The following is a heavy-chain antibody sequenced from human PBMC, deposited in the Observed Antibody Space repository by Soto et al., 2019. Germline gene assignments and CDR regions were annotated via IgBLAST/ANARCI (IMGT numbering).Heavy chain of an antibody. Sequence: QVHLVQSGAEVKKPGASVKVSCKASGYTFTSYGITWVRQAPGQGLEWMGWISAHNGNTGYAQKLQGRVIVTRDTSTSTAYMELRGLRSDGTGVYYCARGGYGDYWGQGALVTVSS. D-gene: IGHD1-1*01. CDR1: GYTFTSYG. J-gene: IGHJ4*02. CDR2: ISAHNGNT. V-gene: IGHV1-18*01. CDR3: ARGGYGDY.